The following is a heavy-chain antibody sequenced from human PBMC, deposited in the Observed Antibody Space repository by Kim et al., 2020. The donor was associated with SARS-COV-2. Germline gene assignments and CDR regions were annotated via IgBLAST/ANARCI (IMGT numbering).Heavy chain of an antibody. CDR3: ARGPVEMATISDY. CDR2: ISSSSSYI. V-gene: IGHV3-21*01. J-gene: IGHJ4*02. D-gene: IGHD5-12*01. CDR1: GFTFSSYS. Sequence: GGSLRLSCAASGFTFSSYSMNWVRQAPGKGLEWVSSISSSSSYIYYADSVKGRFTISRDNAKNSLYLQMNSLRAEDTAVYYCARGPVEMATISDYWGQGTLVTVSS.